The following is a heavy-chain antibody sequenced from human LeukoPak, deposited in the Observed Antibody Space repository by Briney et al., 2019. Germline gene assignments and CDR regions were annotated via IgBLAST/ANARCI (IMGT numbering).Heavy chain of an antibody. D-gene: IGHD2-2*01. CDR1: GYTFTSYA. V-gene: IGHV1-18*01. Sequence: GASVKVSCKASGYTFTSYAMHWVRQAPGQRLEWMGWISAYNGNTNYAQKLQGRVTMTTDTSTSTAYMELRSLRSDDTAVYYCARDRVVPFSDYYYGMDVWGQGTTVTVSS. J-gene: IGHJ6*02. CDR3: ARDRVVPFSDYYYGMDV. CDR2: ISAYNGNT.